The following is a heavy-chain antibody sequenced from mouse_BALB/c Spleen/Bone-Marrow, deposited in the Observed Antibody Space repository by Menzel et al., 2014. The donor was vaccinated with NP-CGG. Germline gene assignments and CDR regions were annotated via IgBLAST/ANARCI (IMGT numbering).Heavy chain of an antibody. CDR1: GFTFTDYY. J-gene: IGHJ3*01. Sequence: EVKVVESGGGLVQPGGSLRLSCATSGFTFTDYYMSWVRQPPGKALEWLGFIRNKANGYTTEYSASVKGRFTISRDNSQSILYLQMNTLRAEDSATYYCARDSSGYVRFAYWGQGTLVTVSA. CDR2: IRNKANGYTT. V-gene: IGHV7-3*02. CDR3: ARDSSGYVRFAY. D-gene: IGHD3-1*01.